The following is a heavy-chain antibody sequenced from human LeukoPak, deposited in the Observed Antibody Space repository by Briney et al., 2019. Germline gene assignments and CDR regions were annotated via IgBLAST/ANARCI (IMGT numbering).Heavy chain of an antibody. CDR2: VDPEDGET. CDR1: GYTFTDYY. Sequence: ASVKISCKVSGYTFTDYYMHWVQQAPGKGREWMGLVDPEDGETIYAEKFQGRVTITADTSTDTAYMELSSLRSEDTAVYYCATDLSHSSGYHNNWFDPWGQGTLVTVSS. V-gene: IGHV1-69-2*01. J-gene: IGHJ5*02. D-gene: IGHD3-22*01. CDR3: ATDLSHSSGYHNNWFDP.